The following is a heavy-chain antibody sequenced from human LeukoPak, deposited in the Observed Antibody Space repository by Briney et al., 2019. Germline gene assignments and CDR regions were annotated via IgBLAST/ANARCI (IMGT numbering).Heavy chain of an antibody. CDR3: ARDRYSGWLRIDY. Sequence: SETLSLTCAVSGHSISSGYYWGWIRQPPGKGLEWIGSIYHSGSTYYNPSLKSRVTISVDTSKNQFSLKLSSVTAADTAVYYCARDRYSGWLRIDYWGQGTLVTVSS. D-gene: IGHD5-12*01. V-gene: IGHV4-38-2*02. CDR2: IYHSGST. J-gene: IGHJ4*02. CDR1: GHSISSGYY.